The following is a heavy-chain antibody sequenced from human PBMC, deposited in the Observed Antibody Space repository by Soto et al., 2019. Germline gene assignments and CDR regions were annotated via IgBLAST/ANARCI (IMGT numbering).Heavy chain of an antibody. CDR3: ANYRRGWFDP. Sequence: SETLSLTCTVSGGSITNSYWSWIRQPPGKRLEWIGYIYYSGSTNYNPSLKSRVTISVDTSKNQFSLNLRFVTAADTAVYYCANYRRGWFDPWGQGTLVTVSS. CDR2: IYYSGST. V-gene: IGHV4-59*01. J-gene: IGHJ5*02. D-gene: IGHD3-10*01. CDR1: GGSITNSY.